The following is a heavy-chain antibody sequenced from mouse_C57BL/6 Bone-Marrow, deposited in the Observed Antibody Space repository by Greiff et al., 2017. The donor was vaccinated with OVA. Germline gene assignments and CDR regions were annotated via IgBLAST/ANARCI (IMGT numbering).Heavy chain of an antibody. V-gene: IGHV8-8*01. Sequence: QVQLQQSGPGILQPSQTLSLTCSFSGFSLSTFGMGVGWLRQPSGMGLDWLAHIWWDDAKSYNPALKSRLTISKDTSKKQVFLKIANVDAADTATYYCARFCNFQAWFAYWGQGTLVTVSA. J-gene: IGHJ3*01. CDR1: GFSLSTFGMG. CDR2: IWWDDAK. D-gene: IGHD2-1*01. CDR3: ARFCNFQAWFAY.